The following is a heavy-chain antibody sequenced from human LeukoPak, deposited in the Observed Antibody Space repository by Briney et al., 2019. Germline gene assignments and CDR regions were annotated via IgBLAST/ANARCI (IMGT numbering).Heavy chain of an antibody. CDR3: ARDSLYNFWSGYYHTTYYFDY. D-gene: IGHD3-3*01. Sequence: SETLSLTCTVSGGSISSGNYYWSWIRQPAGKGLEWIGHIYTSGSTNYNPSLKSRVTISVDTSKDQFSLNLRSMTAADTAVYYCARDSLYNFWSGYYHTTYYFDYWGQGILVTVSS. J-gene: IGHJ4*02. CDR1: GGSISSGNYY. V-gene: IGHV4-61*09. CDR2: IYTSGST.